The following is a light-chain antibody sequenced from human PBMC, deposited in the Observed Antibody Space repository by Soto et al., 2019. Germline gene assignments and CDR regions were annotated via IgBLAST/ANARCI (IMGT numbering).Light chain of an antibody. CDR1: SSNIGNNY. CDR3: GTWDSSLSANWV. J-gene: IGLJ3*02. CDR2: DNN. Sequence: QSVLTQPPSVSAAPGQKVTISCSGSSSNIGNNYVSWYQQLPGTAPKLLIYDNNKRPSGIPDRFSGSKSGTSATPGITGLQTGDEADYYCGTWDSSLSANWVFGGGTKVTVL. V-gene: IGLV1-51*01.